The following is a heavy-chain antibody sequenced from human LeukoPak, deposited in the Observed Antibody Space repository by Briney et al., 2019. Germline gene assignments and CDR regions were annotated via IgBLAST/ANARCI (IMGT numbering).Heavy chain of an antibody. V-gene: IGHV3-23*01. J-gene: IGHJ4*02. D-gene: IGHD2-15*01. CDR3: AKDKCSGGSCYSFFDY. CDR2: ISGSGGST. Sequence: GGSLRLSCAASGFAFSSYAMSWVRQAPGKGLEWVSAISGSGGSTYYADSVKGRFTISRDNSKDTLYLQMNSLRAEDTAVYYCAKDKCSGGSCYSFFDYWGQGTLVTVSS. CDR1: GFAFSSYA.